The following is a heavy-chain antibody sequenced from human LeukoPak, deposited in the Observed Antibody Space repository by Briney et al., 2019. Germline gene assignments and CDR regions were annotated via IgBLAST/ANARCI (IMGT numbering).Heavy chain of an antibody. CDR2: ISTSGSTI. V-gene: IGHV3-11*01. CDR3: ARDKAEMALTWFDF. J-gene: IGHJ5*01. Sequence: PGGSLRLSCAASGFIFSDFYMSWIRLVPGKRPEWLSYISTSGSTIYYADSVKGRFTISRDNAKNSLYLQMTSLRAEDTAVYYCARDKAEMALTWFDFWGQGTQVTVSS. CDR1: GFIFSDFY. D-gene: IGHD5-24*01.